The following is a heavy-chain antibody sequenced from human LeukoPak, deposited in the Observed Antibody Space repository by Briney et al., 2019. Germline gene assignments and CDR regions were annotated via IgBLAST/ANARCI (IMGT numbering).Heavy chain of an antibody. CDR1: GFTFIDYW. J-gene: IGHJ5*02. CDR2: IKKDESEK. D-gene: IGHD3-22*01. CDR3: ARANRKYYSSGYDNDWWSDP. V-gene: IGHV3-7*01. Sequence: PGGSLSLSCAASGFTFIDYWMSWVRQAPGKGLEWVANIKKDESEKYYVDSVKGRFTISRDNAKNSLYLQMNSLRAGDTAFYYCARANRKYYSSGYDNDWWSDPWGQGTLVTVSS.